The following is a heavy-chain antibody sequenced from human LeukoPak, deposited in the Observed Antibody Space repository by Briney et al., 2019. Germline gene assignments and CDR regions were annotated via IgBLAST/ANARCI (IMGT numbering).Heavy chain of an antibody. D-gene: IGHD3-22*01. CDR2: IVVGSGNT. Sequence: SVKVSCKASGFTFTTSAVQWVRQARGQRLEWIGWIVVGSGNTNYAQKFQERVTITRDMSTSTVYMDLSSQRSEGTAVYYCAAASNYYDRSNYYSYAMDVWGQGTTVTVSS. CDR1: GFTFTTSA. V-gene: IGHV1-58*01. CDR3: AAASNYYDRSNYYSYAMDV. J-gene: IGHJ6*02.